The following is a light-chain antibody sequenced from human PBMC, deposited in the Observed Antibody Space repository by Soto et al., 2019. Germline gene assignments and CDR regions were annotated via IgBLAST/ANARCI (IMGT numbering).Light chain of an antibody. Sequence: QSVLTQPPLASGTLGQRVTISCSGSKSNIESNVVYWYRRLPETAPKLLIYNKNQRPSGVPDRFSGSKSGTSASLAISGLQSEDEADYYCAVWDDSLNGWVFGGGTKLTDL. CDR2: NKN. CDR3: AVWDDSLNGWV. V-gene: IGLV1-44*01. CDR1: KSNIESNV. J-gene: IGLJ3*02.